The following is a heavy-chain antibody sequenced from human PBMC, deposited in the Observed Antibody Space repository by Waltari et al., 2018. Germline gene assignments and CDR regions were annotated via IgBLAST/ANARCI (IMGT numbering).Heavy chain of an antibody. CDR2: INHSGST. CDR1: GGSFSGYY. V-gene: IGHV4-34*01. CDR3: ALYNWNYVGY. D-gene: IGHD1-1*01. Sequence: QVQLQQWGAGLLKPSETLSLTCAVYGGSFSGYYWSWIRQPPGNGLEWIGEINHSGSTNDSPSLKSRVTISLDTSKNQFSLKLSSVTAADTAVYYCALYNWNYVGYWGQGTLVTVSS. J-gene: IGHJ4*02.